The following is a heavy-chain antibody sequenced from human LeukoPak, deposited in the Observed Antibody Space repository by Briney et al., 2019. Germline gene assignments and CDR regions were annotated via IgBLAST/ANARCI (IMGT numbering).Heavy chain of an antibody. CDR2: INQDGSGK. D-gene: IGHD2-2*01. CDR3: ARDSRAPVDAFDI. CDR1: GLIFSSYW. J-gene: IGHJ3*02. V-gene: IGHV3-7*03. Sequence: GGSLRLSCGASGLIFSSYWMSWVRQAPGKGLEWVANINQDGSGKYYVDSVKGRFTISRDNAKNSLYLQMNSLRAEDTAVYYCARDSRAPVDAFDIWGQGTMVTVSS.